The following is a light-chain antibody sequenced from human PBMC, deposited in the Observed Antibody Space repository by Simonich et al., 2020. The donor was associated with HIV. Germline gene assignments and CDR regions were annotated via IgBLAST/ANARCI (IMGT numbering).Light chain of an antibody. CDR3: HQSSSLPYT. V-gene: IGKV6-21*01. Sequence: EIVLTQSPNFQSVPPKEKVPIPCRASQNICSSLHWYQQKPEKSPKLLSKDASQSFSGVPSRFSGSGSGTDFTLTINTLEAEDAATYYCHQSSSLPYTFGQGTKLEIK. CDR2: DAS. CDR1: QNICSS. J-gene: IGKJ2*01.